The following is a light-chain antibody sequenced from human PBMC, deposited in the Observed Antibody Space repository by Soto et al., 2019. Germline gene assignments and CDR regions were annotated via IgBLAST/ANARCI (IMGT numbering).Light chain of an antibody. CDR3: MQALQTPWT. CDR1: QSLLHSNGYNY. CDR2: WGS. V-gene: IGKV2-28*01. Sequence: DSVMTQSPLSLPVTAGEPASVSCRSSQSLLHSNGYNYLDWYLQKPGQSPQLLIYWGSNRASGVPDRFSGSGSGTDFTLKISRVEAEDVGVYYCMQALQTPWTFGQGTKVEIK. J-gene: IGKJ1*01.